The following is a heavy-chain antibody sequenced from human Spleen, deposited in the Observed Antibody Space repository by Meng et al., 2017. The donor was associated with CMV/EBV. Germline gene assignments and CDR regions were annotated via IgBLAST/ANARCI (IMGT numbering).Heavy chain of an antibody. CDR2: IHYTGSS. J-gene: IGHJ5*02. CDR3: ARGPRTIFGVVITQNWFDP. Sequence: SDDHYWSWIRQSPRTGLEWIGYIHYTGSSYSNPSLKSRVTISVDTSKNQFSLKLSSVTAADTAVYYCARGPRTIFGVVITQNWFDPWGQGTLVTVSS. D-gene: IGHD3-3*01. CDR1: SDDHY. V-gene: IGHV4-30-4*08.